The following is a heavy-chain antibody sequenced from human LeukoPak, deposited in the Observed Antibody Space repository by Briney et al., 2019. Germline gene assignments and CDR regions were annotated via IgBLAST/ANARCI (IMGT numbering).Heavy chain of an antibody. CDR2: ISGSGGST. CDR3: AKDMALVVVTDNGMDV. J-gene: IGHJ6*02. CDR1: GFTFSSYA. D-gene: IGHD2-21*02. Sequence: PGGSLRLSCAASGFTFSSYAMSWVRQAPGKGLEWVSAISGSGGSTYYADSVKGRFTISRDNSKNTLYLQMNSLRAEDTAVYYCAKDMALVVVTDNGMDVWGQGATVTVSS. V-gene: IGHV3-23*01.